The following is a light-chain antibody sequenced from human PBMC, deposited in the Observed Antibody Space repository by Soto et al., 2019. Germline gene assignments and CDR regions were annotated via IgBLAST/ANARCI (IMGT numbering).Light chain of an antibody. CDR3: QSYDSSLSGYV. J-gene: IGLJ1*01. CDR1: SSNIGAGYD. CDR2: ANS. Sequence: QSVLTQPPSVSGAPGQRVTISCTGSSSNIGAGYDVQWYQQLPGTAPNLLIYANSNRPSGVPDRFSGSKSGTSASLAITGLQAEDEADYYCQSYDSSLSGYVFXTGTKVTVL. V-gene: IGLV1-40*01.